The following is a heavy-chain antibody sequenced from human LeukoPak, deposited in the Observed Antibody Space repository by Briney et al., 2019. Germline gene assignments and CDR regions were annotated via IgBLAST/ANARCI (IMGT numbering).Heavy chain of an antibody. D-gene: IGHD6-6*01. Sequence: PGGSLRLSCAASGFTFSSYEMNWVRQAPGKGLEWVSYISSSGSTIFYADSVKGRFTISRDNAKNSLYLQMNSLRAEDTAVYYCAKLYSSSAGLRDSDYWGQGTLVTVSS. J-gene: IGHJ4*02. V-gene: IGHV3-48*03. CDR1: GFTFSSYE. CDR2: ISSSGSTI. CDR3: AKLYSSSAGLRDSDY.